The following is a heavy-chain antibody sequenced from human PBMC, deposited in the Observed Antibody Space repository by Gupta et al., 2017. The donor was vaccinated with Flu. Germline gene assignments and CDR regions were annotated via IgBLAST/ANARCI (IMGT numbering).Heavy chain of an antibody. CDR1: GYRAADYG. Sequence: VQLEQSGGEGVRPGASLTLSCKASGYRAADYGFTWVRQAPGQGLEWLGWISVKTGDSKFGQTLKDRVAVTTVPSTGTSYLELRNLRVDDTAIYYCETGEKAEQCIPAESFYFRPDVWGLGTTVYVSS. D-gene: IGHD3-10*01. CDR3: ETGEKAEQCIPAESFYFRPDV. V-gene: IGHV1-18*04. J-gene: IGHJ6*02. CDR2: ISVKTGDS.